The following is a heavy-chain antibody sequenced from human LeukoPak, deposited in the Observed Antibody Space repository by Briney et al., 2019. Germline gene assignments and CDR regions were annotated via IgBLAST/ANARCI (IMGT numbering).Heavy chain of an antibody. J-gene: IGHJ4*02. Sequence: PSETLSLTCSVSGHSISSAYYWGWIRQPPGQGLEWIGSIYHSGNTYYNPSLKSRVTISVDTSKNQFSLRLSSVTAADTAVYYCARDLRGSYIPYFDYWGQGVLVTVFS. D-gene: IGHD1-26*01. CDR2: IYHSGNT. V-gene: IGHV4-38-2*02. CDR1: GHSISSAYY. CDR3: ARDLRGSYIPYFDY.